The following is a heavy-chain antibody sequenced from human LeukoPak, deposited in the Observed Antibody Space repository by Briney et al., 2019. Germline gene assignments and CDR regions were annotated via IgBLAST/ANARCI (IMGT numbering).Heavy chain of an antibody. J-gene: IGHJ3*02. CDR1: GGSISSYY. Sequence: KPPETLSLTCTVSGGSISSYYWSWIRQPPGKGLEWIGYIYYRGNTKYNPSLKSRVTMSVDTSKNQFSLKLSSVTASDTAVYYCARLGCASCFHSSTFDIWGRGTMVTVSS. CDR3: ARLGCASCFHSSTFDI. D-gene: IGHD2-15*01. V-gene: IGHV4-59*08. CDR2: IYYRGNT.